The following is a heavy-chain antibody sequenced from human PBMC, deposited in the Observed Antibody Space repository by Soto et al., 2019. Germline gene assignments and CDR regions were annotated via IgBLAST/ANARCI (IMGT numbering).Heavy chain of an antibody. Sequence: PSETLSLTCTVSGGSISNFYWSWIRQPPGKGLEWIGDISYSGNTNYNPSLKSRVSISVDTSKNQLSLNLTSVTAADTAVYYCARAPMMRSRSYFDSWGQGTPVTVSS. D-gene: IGHD3-16*01. J-gene: IGHJ4*02. V-gene: IGHV4-59*01. CDR3: ARAPMMRSRSYFDS. CDR2: ISYSGNT. CDR1: GGSISNFY.